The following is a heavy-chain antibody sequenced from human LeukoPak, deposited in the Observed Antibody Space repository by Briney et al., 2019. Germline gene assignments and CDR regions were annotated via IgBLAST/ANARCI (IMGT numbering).Heavy chain of an antibody. V-gene: IGHV3-33*01. J-gene: IGHJ4*02. CDR3: AREPTYYYGSGSYYLDY. CDR1: GFTFSSYG. D-gene: IGHD3-10*01. CDR2: IWYDGSNK. Sequence: GGSLRLSCAASGFTFSSYGMHWVRQAPGKRLEWVAVIWYDGSNKYYADSVKGRFTISRDNSKNTLYLQMNSLRAEDTAVYYCAREPTYYYGSGSYYLDYWGQGTLVTVSS.